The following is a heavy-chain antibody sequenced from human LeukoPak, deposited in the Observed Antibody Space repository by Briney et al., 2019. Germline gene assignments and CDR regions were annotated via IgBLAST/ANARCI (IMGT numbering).Heavy chain of an antibody. Sequence: PSETLSLTCGVSGGSLKTDYWNYIRQPPGKGLEWVGEVDHNGTTNYNPSLKSRVVMSVDTSKNHFSLNLTSVTAADTAVYYCARPDFDEMASHPYDLWGRGTLVTVSS. CDR1: GGSLKTDY. J-gene: IGHJ2*01. V-gene: IGHV4-34*01. CDR3: ARPDFDEMASHPYDL. D-gene: IGHD5-24*01. CDR2: VDHNGTT.